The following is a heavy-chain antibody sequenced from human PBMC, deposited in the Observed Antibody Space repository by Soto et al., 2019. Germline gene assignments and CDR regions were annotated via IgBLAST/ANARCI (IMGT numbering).Heavy chain of an antibody. D-gene: IGHD1-1*01. CDR3: ARWRGEGTKESVSRYSGAESDY. V-gene: IGHV1-18*01. Sequence: ASVKVSCKASGYTFTSYGISWVRQAPGQGLEWMGWISAYNGNTNYAQKLQGRVTMTTETSTSTAYMELRSLRSDDTAVYYCARWRGEGTKESVSRYSGAESDYWGQGTLVTVSS. CDR1: GYTFTSYG. CDR2: ISAYNGNT. J-gene: IGHJ4*02.